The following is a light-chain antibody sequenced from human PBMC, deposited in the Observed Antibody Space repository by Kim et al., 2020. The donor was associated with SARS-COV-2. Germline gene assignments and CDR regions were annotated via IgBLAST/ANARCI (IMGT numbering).Light chain of an antibody. CDR3: QQSYSTPRT. CDR1: QSISSF. V-gene: IGKV1-39*01. CDR2: AAS. J-gene: IGKJ1*01. Sequence: ASVGDRVTITCRASQSISSFLNWYQQKPGKAPKLLIYAASSLQSGVPSRFSGSGSGTDFTLTISSLQPEDFATYYCQQSYSTPRTFGQGTKVDIK.